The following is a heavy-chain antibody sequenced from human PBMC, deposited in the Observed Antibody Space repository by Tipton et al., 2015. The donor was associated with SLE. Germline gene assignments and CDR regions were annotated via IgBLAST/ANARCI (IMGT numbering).Heavy chain of an antibody. V-gene: IGHV4-38-2*01. CDR3: ARQGTGLGSGRDDY. CDR1: DFSITTTYY. J-gene: IGHJ4*02. D-gene: IGHD1-14*01. CDR2: IWHSGTA. Sequence: TLSLTCAVSDFSITTTYYWGWIRQTPGKGLEWIGSIWHSGTAHYNPSLESRVSISVDTSQNHFSLSLYSVTVDDTAVYYCARQGTGLGSGRDDYWGQGILVTVSS.